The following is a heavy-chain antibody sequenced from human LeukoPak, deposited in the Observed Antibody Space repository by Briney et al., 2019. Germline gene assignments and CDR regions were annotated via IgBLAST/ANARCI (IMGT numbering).Heavy chain of an antibody. CDR3: ARHDWAPPYCSSTSCYTSGYYYYGMDV. V-gene: IGHV4-59*08. Sequence: SETLSLTCTVSGGSISSYYWSWIRQPPGKGLEWIGYIYYSGSTNYNPSLKSRVTISVDTSKNQFSLKLSSVTAADTAVYYCARHDWAPPYCSSTSCYTSGYYYYGMDVWGQGTTVTVSS. CDR1: GGSISSYY. D-gene: IGHD2-2*02. CDR2: IYYSGST. J-gene: IGHJ6*02.